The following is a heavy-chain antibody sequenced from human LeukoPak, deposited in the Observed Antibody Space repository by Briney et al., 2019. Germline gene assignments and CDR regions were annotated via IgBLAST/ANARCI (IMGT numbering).Heavy chain of an antibody. J-gene: IGHJ4*02. V-gene: IGHV4-61*01. CDR3: VRDDRDGDHYRGDY. CDR1: GASISNNSYY. CDR2: IYYSGRT. Sequence: SETLSLTCTVSGASISNNSYYWSWIRQPPGKGLVWIGYIYYSGRTNYNPSLKSRVTISVDTSKNQFSLKLSSVTDADTAVCHCVRDDRDGDHYRGDYWGQGTLVTVAS. D-gene: IGHD5-24*01.